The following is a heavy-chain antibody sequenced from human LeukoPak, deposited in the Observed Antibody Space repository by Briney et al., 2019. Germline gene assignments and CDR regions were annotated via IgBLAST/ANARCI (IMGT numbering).Heavy chain of an antibody. CDR2: ISYSGET. Sequence: PSETLSLTCNVAGVPISIYHWSWIRQAPGKGLEWIGYISYSGETNYNPSLKSRVTISQDTSTNQFTLKFTSVTDADTAIYYCASAPNENFFDYWGQGTLVSVSS. CDR1: GVPISIYH. V-gene: IGHV4-59*01. CDR3: ASAPNENFFDY. J-gene: IGHJ4*02.